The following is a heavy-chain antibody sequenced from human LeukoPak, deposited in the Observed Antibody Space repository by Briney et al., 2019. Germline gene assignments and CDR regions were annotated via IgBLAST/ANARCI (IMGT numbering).Heavy chain of an antibody. Sequence: GGSLRLSCAASGLNFSKYAMTWVRQAPGKGLEWVANIKQDGSEKYYVDSVKGRFTISRDNAKNSLYLQMNSLRAEDTAVYYCARSNAPYDILTGYYWGQGTLVTVSS. CDR1: GLNFSKYA. J-gene: IGHJ4*02. CDR3: ARSNAPYDILTGYY. CDR2: IKQDGSEK. D-gene: IGHD3-9*01. V-gene: IGHV3-7*01.